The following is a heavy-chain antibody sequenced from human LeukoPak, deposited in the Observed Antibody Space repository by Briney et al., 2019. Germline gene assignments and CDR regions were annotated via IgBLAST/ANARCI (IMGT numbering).Heavy chain of an antibody. CDR2: IIPIFGTA. D-gene: IGHD2-2*02. J-gene: IGHJ3*02. CDR1: GGTFSSYA. CDR3: AREGGVVPAAIVPAFDI. V-gene: IGHV1-69*13. Sequence: SVKVSCKASGGTFSSYAISWVRQAPGQGLEWMGGIIPIFGTANYAQKFQGRVTITADGSTSTAYMELSSLRSEDTAVYYCAREGGVVPAAIVPAFDIWGQGTMVTVSS.